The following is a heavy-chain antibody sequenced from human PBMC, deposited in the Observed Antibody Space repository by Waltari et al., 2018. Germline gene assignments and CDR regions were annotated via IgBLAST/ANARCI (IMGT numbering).Heavy chain of an antibody. D-gene: IGHD3-10*01. CDR1: GGSISRYY. CDR3: ARVRITMVRGVRHDAFDI. J-gene: IGHJ3*02. Sequence: QVQLQESGPGLVKPSETLSLTCTVSGGSISRYYWSWIRQPPGKGLEWIGYIYYSGSTNYNPALKSRVTISVDTSKNQFSLKLSAVTAADTAVYYCARVRITMVRGVRHDAFDIWGQGTMVTVSS. V-gene: IGHV4-59*01. CDR2: IYYSGST.